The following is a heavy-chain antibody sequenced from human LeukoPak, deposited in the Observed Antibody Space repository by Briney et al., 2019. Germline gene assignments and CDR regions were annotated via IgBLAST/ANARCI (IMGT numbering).Heavy chain of an antibody. V-gene: IGHV3-48*03. CDR2: ISSSGSTI. D-gene: IGHD2-15*01. J-gene: IGHJ3*02. Sequence: GRSLRLSCAASGFTFSSYAMHWVRQAPGKGLEWVSYISSSGSTIYYADSVKGRFTISRDNAKNSLYLQMNSLRAEDTAVYYCARDLMGYCSGGSCYWRDAFDIWGQGTMVTVSS. CDR1: GFTFSSYA. CDR3: ARDLMGYCSGGSCYWRDAFDI.